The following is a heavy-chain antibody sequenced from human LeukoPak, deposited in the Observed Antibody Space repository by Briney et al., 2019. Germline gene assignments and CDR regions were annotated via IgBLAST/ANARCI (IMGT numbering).Heavy chain of an antibody. D-gene: IGHD3-10*01. CDR1: GFTFSNFV. J-gene: IGHJ4*02. V-gene: IGHV3-64*01. CDR2: IDTNEDLT. CDR3: VRDVKYYFGSGSYR. Sequence: GGSLRLSCVAFGFTFSNFVMHWVRQSPGKGLEYVSGIDTNEDLTYYPSSVKGRFTISRDNSKNTLHLQMDTLRPEDTAVYYCVRDVKYYFGSGSYRWGQGTLVTVSS.